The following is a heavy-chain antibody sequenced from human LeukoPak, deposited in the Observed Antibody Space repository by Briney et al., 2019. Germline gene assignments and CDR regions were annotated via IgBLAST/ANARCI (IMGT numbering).Heavy chain of an antibody. CDR3: ARGRGYCTGASCDIDY. CDR1: GLTFNKWS. Sequence: GGSLRLSCAASGLTFNKWSMNWVRQAPGKGLEWVSNIISRGDTTHYADSVKGRFTISRDNAKNWLFLQLNSLRAEDTAVYYCARGRGYCTGASCDIDYWGQGTLVTVSS. J-gene: IGHJ4*02. CDR2: IISRGDTT. V-gene: IGHV3-48*04. D-gene: IGHD2-8*02.